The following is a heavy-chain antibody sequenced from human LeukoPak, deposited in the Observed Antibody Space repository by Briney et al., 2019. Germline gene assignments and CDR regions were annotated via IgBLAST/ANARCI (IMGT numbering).Heavy chain of an antibody. D-gene: IGHD6-19*01. V-gene: IGHV3-30*18. CDR1: GFTFSSYG. J-gene: IGHJ4*02. CDR2: ISYDGSNK. CDR3: AKDHPDLSSGGFDY. Sequence: PGRSLRLSCAASGFTFSSYGMHWVRQAPGKGLEWVAVISYDGSNKYYADSVKGRFTISRDNSKNTLYLQMNSLRAEDTAVYYCAKDHPDLSSGGFDYWGQGTLVTASS.